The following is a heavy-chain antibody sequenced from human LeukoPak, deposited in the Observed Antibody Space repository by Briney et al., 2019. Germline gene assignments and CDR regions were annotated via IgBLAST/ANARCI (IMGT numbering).Heavy chain of an antibody. CDR1: GFTFGDYD. CDR3: TKGSSAYYTPAFDY. D-gene: IGHD3-22*01. J-gene: IGHJ4*02. CDR2: ISWNSGNI. Sequence: GGSLRLSCAASGFTFGDYDMPWVRQAPGKGLEWVSSISWNSGNIYYADSVKGRFTISRDNAKNSLYLQMNSLRAEDTALYYCTKGSSAYYTPAFDYWGQGTLVTVSS. V-gene: IGHV3-9*01.